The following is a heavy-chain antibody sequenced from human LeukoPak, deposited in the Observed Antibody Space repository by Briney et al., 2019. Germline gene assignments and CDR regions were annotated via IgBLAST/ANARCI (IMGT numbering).Heavy chain of an antibody. CDR3: ARDRGRYYMDV. D-gene: IGHD6-25*01. CDR1: GFTFSSYW. J-gene: IGHJ6*03. CDR2: INSDGITT. V-gene: IGHV3-74*01. Sequence: GGSLRLSCAASGFTFSSYWMHWVRQAPGKGLVWVSRINSDGITTSYADSVKGRFTISRDNTKNTLYLQMNSLRAEDTAVYYCARDRGRYYMDVWGKGTTVTISS.